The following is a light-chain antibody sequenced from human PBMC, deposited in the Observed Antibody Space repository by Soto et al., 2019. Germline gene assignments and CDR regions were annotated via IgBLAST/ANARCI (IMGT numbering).Light chain of an antibody. V-gene: IGLV2-14*01. Sequence: QSVLTQPASVSGSPGQSITISCTGTSSDVGGYNYVSWYQQHPGKAPKLMIYDVSNRPSGVSNRFSGSKSGNTASLTISGLQAEDEADYYCSSYTSSSTLVYVFGTGTKFTVL. CDR1: SSDVGGYNY. CDR2: DVS. CDR3: SSYTSSSTLVYV. J-gene: IGLJ1*01.